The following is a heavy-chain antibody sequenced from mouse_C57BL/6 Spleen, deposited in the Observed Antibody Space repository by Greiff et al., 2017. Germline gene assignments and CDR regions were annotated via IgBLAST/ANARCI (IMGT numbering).Heavy chain of an antibody. D-gene: IGHD1-1*01. CDR3: AKSKDYGSSYGFDY. V-gene: IGHV2-5-1*01. Sequence: VQLQQSGPSLVQPSQSLSITCTVSGFSLTSYGVHWVRQSPGKGLEWLGVIWRGGSTDYNAAFMSRLSITKDNSKSQVFFKMNSLQADDTAIYYCAKSKDYGSSYGFDYWGQGTTLTVSS. J-gene: IGHJ2*01. CDR1: GFSLTSYG. CDR2: IWRGGST.